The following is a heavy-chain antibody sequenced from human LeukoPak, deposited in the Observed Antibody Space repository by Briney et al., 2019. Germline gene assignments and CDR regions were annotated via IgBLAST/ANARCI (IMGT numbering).Heavy chain of an antibody. D-gene: IGHD6-19*01. J-gene: IGHJ4*02. Sequence: PSETLSLTCTVSGGSISSSSYYWGWIRQPPGKGLEYIGSIYYSGSTYYNPSLKSRVTISVDTSKNQFSLKVNSVTAADTAVYYCARDLTYSSGWYRLSDYWGQGTLVTVSS. CDR2: IYYSGST. CDR1: GGSISSSSYY. CDR3: ARDLTYSSGWYRLSDY. V-gene: IGHV4-39*02.